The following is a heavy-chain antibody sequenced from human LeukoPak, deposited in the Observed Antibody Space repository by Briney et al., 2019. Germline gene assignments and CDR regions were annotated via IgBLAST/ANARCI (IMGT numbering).Heavy chain of an antibody. CDR3: ARDSGRLAVAGDY. J-gene: IGHJ4*02. CDR1: GFTFSSYW. D-gene: IGHD6-13*01. Sequence: GGSLRLSCAASGFTFSSYWMHWVRQAPGKGLVWVSRINSDGSSTNYADSVKGRFTISRDNAKNTLYLQMNSLRAEDTTVYYCARDSGRLAVAGDYWGQGTLVTVSS. CDR2: INSDGSST. V-gene: IGHV3-74*01.